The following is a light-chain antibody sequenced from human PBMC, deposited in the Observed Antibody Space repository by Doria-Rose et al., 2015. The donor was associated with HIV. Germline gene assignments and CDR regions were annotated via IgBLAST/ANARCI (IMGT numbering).Light chain of an antibody. J-gene: IGKJ2*01. CDR2: RAS. CDR3: QQYSQWPPYS. CDR1: QGIGSD. Sequence: TQSPATLSVSPGERATLSCRASQGIGSDLAWYQQKPGHAPRLLIYRASIRATGIPPRFTVGGSRTEFTLTISSLQSEDYAVYFCQQYSQWPPYSFGQGTKLEVK. V-gene: IGKV3-15*01.